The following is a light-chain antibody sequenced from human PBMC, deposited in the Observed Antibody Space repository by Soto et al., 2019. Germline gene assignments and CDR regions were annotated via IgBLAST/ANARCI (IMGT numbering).Light chain of an antibody. CDR1: SSDVGAYNF. Sequence: QSVLTQPASVSGSPGQSIAISCTGTSSDVGAYNFVSWYQQHPGKAPTLMLYDVGNRPSGVSNRFSGSKSGNTASLTISGLKAEDEADYYCSSYTTSSTYLFGTGTKVTVL. CDR2: DVG. CDR3: SSYTTSSTYL. V-gene: IGLV2-14*03. J-gene: IGLJ1*01.